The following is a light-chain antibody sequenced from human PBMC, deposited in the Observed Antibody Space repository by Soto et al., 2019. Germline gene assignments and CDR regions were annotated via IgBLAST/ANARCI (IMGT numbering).Light chain of an antibody. V-gene: IGKV3-20*01. CDR3: QQYGSSPST. CDR2: GAS. J-gene: IGKJ4*01. Sequence: EIALTQSPGTLSLSPGERATLSCRASQSVTNNYLAWYQQKPGQAPRLLISGASSRATGIPDRFSGGGSGTDFTLTISRLDPEDCAVYYCQQYGSSPSTFGGGTKVEIK. CDR1: QSVTNNY.